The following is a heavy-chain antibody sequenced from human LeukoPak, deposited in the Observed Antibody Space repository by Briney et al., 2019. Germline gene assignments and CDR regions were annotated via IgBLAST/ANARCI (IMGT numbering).Heavy chain of an antibody. Sequence: SETLSLTCAVYGGSFSGYYWTWIRQPPGKGLEWIGEVNQRGGISYNPSLKSRVSISVDTSKNQFSLKLTSVTAADTAVYFCASGGVAPRLQNWGQGSLVTVSS. J-gene: IGHJ4*02. D-gene: IGHD6-6*01. CDR2: VNQRGGI. V-gene: IGHV4-34*01. CDR3: ASGGVAPRLQN. CDR1: GGSFSGYY.